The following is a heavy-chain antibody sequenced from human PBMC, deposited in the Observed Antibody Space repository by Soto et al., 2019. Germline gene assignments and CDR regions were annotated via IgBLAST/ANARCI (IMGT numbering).Heavy chain of an antibody. CDR1: GLTFSSYS. J-gene: IGHJ3*02. CDR2: ISSSSSTI. Sequence: PGGSLRLSCAASGLTFSSYSMNWVRQAPGKGLEWVSYISSSSSTIYYADSVKGRFTISRDNAKNSLYLQMNSLRAEDTAVYYCARPIGSGFFADAFDIWGQGTMVTVSS. CDR3: ARPIGSGFFADAFDI. V-gene: IGHV3-48*01. D-gene: IGHD6-19*01.